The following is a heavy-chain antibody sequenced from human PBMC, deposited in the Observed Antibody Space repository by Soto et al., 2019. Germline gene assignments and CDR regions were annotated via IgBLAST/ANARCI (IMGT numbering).Heavy chain of an antibody. CDR1: GYTFTSYG. Sequence: QVQLVQSGAEVKKPGASVKVSCKASGYTFTSYGISWVRQAPGQGLEWMGWISAYNGKTNYAQKLQGIVTITTDTSTSTSYLELRCLRSDATAVYYCARCGGDCYSGWYFDLWGRGTLVPVSS. D-gene: IGHD2-21*01. V-gene: IGHV1-18*01. CDR3: ARCGGDCYSGWYFDL. CDR2: ISAYNGKT. J-gene: IGHJ2*01.